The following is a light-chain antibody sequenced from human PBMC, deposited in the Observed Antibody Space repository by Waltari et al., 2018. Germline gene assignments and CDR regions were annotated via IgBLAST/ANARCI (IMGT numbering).Light chain of an antibody. J-gene: IGKJ2*01. CDR1: QSLLHSNGYNY. CDR3: MQALQTPPYT. CDR2: LGS. Sequence: DIVMTQSPLSLAVTPGEPASIFCRSTQSLLHSNGYNYLNWYLQKPGQSPQLLISLGSNRASGVPDRFVGSGAGTDFTLKISRVKAEDVGVYYCMQALQTPPYTFGQGTKLQIK. V-gene: IGKV2-28*01.